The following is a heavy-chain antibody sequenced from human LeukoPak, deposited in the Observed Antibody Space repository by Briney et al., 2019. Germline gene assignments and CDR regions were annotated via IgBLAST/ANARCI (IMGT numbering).Heavy chain of an antibody. CDR3: ATSGPITMVRGGRPDY. CDR2: INPNSGGT. Sequence: ASVKVSCKASGYTFTGYYMHWVRQVPGQGLEWMGRINPNSGGTNYAQKFQGRVTMTRDTSISTAYMELSRLRSDDTAVYYCATSGPITMVRGGRPDYWGQGTLVTVSS. J-gene: IGHJ4*02. D-gene: IGHD3-10*01. CDR1: GYTFTGYY. V-gene: IGHV1-2*06.